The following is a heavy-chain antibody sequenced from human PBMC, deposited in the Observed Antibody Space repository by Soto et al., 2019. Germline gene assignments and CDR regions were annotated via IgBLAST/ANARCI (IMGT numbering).Heavy chain of an antibody. Sequence: GGALRLSCAASGFTFSSYAMGWVRQAPGTGLEWXSXFXXXRXTXXXTXXXXRFTISRDNSKNTLYLQMKSLRAEDTAVYYCAKGNYYDSSEAFDIWGQGTMVTVSS. V-gene: IGHV3-23*03. CDR1: GFTFSSYA. J-gene: IGHJ3*02. CDR2: XFXXXRXT. CDR3: AKGNYYDSSEAFDI. D-gene: IGHD3-22*01.